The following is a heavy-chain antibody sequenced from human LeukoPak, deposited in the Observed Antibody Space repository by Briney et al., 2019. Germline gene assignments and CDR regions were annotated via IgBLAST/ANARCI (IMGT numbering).Heavy chain of an antibody. D-gene: IGHD6-6*01. Sequence: PLETLSLTCTVSGYSISSGYYWGWIRQPPGKGLEWIGSIYHSGSTYYNPSLKSRVTISVDTSKNQFSLKLNSVTAADTAVYYCARASISPNWFDPWGQGTLVTVSS. J-gene: IGHJ5*02. CDR3: ARASISPNWFDP. CDR1: GYSISSGYY. V-gene: IGHV4-38-2*02. CDR2: IYHSGST.